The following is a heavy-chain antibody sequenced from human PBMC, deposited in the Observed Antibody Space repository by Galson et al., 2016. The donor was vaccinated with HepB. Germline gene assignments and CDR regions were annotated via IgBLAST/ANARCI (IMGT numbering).Heavy chain of an antibody. J-gene: IGHJ3*02. CDR1: GGTFSNYA. CDR2: IIPYFATA. V-gene: IGHV1-69*13. CDR3: ARSGSMRVLFITGGRDAFDI. Sequence: SVKVSCKASGGTFSNYAISWVRQAPGQGLEWMGGIIPYFATANYAQTFQGRVTITADQSTSTAYMELSSLRSEDTALYYCARSGSMRVLFITGGRDAFDIWGQGTMVTVSS. D-gene: IGHD3-22*01.